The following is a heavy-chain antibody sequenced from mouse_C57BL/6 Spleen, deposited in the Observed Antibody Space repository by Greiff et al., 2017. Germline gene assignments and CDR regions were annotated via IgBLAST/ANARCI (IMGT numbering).Heavy chain of an antibody. Sequence: VQLQQPGAELVKPGASVKLSCKASGYTFTSYWMHWVKQRPGQGLEWIGMIHPNSGSTNYNEKFKSKATLTVDKSSSTAYMPLSSLTSEDSAVFYCASPYGNDAMDYWGQGTSVTVSS. CDR3: ASPYGNDAMDY. D-gene: IGHD2-1*01. J-gene: IGHJ4*01. V-gene: IGHV1-64*01. CDR2: IHPNSGST. CDR1: GYTFTSYW.